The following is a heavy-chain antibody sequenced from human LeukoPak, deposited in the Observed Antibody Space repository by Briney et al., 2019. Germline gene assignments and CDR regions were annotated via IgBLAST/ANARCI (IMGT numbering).Heavy chain of an antibody. Sequence: PSETLSLTCTVSGYSISSGFHWGWIRQPPGKGLEWIGSIYHSGNTYYSPSLMSRVTISVDTSKNQFSLKVSSVTAADTAVYYCARKPAAQTFDYWGQGTLVTVSS. CDR2: IYHSGNT. CDR1: GYSISSGFH. J-gene: IGHJ4*02. CDR3: ARKPAAQTFDY. V-gene: IGHV4-38-2*02. D-gene: IGHD1-14*01.